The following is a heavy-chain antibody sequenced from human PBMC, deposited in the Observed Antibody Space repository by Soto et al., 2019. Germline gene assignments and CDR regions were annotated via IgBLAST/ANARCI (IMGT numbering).Heavy chain of an antibody. CDR2: GYYSGST. V-gene: IGHV4-39*01. D-gene: IGHD1-26*01. CDR3: ARFVIGYYNFDC. Sequence: QLQLQESCPGLVKASESLSLTFTVSGGSISSSSSYWGWIHQPPGQGLEWIGIGYYSGSTYYNPSLKSRVTISVNTSKSQFSLKLSSVTAADMAVYYCARFVIGYYNFDCWGQGTLVTVSS. J-gene: IGHJ4*02. CDR1: GGSISSSSSY.